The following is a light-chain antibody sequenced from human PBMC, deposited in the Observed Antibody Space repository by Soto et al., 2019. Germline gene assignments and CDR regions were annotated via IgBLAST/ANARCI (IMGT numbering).Light chain of an antibody. Sequence: DIQLTQSPSSLSASEGDTVTITCRASHSINSHLNWYQQKSGEAPKFLIYGTSDLHTGVPSRFSGSGSGTDFTLTISSLQPEDFAIYYCQQSYSTPFTFGQGTKLEIK. CDR1: HSINSH. CDR3: QQSYSTPFT. V-gene: IGKV1-39*01. J-gene: IGKJ2*01. CDR2: GTS.